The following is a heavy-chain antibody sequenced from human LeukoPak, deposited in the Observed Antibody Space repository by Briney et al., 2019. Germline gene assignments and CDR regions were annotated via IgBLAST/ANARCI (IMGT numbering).Heavy chain of an antibody. V-gene: IGHV3-33*08. Sequence: GGSLRLSCAASGFTFSDYYMTWIRQAPGKGLEWVAVIWYDGSNKYYADSVKGRFTISRDNSKNTLYLQMNSLRAEDTAVYYCASQYYYDFWSHYAFDIWGQGTMVTVSS. J-gene: IGHJ3*02. D-gene: IGHD3-22*01. CDR2: IWYDGSNK. CDR3: ASQYYYDFWSHYAFDI. CDR1: GFTFSDYY.